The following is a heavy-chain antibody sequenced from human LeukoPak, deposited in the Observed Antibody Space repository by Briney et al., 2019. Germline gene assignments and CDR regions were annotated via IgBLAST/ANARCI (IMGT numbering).Heavy chain of an antibody. CDR1: GYSIGTDYY. J-gene: IGHJ5*02. CDR3: ERNSSSSSPPERYNWFDP. V-gene: IGHV4-38-2*01. Sequence: SETLSLTCAVSGYSIGTDYYWGWIRQPPGKGLEWIGSIYNSGSTYYNPSLKSRTTISVDTSKNQFSLKLSSVTAADTAVYYCERNSSSSSPPERYNWFDPWGQGTLVTVSS. D-gene: IGHD6-6*01. CDR2: IYNSGST.